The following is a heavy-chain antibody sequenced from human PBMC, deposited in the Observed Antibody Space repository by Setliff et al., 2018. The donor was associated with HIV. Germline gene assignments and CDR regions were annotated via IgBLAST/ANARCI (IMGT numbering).Heavy chain of an antibody. V-gene: IGHV1-69*13. CDR3: ARANCIGGGCYSRPYYYYMDV. Sequence: GASVKVSCKASGGTLNSYALNWVRQAPGQGLEWMGGIIPIFGTTKYPLRSQGRVTITADESTSTAFMELSSLRSEDTAVYYCARANCIGGGCYSRPYYYYMDVWGRGTTGTVSS. CDR2: IIPIFGTT. CDR1: GGTLNSYA. J-gene: IGHJ6*03. D-gene: IGHD2-15*01.